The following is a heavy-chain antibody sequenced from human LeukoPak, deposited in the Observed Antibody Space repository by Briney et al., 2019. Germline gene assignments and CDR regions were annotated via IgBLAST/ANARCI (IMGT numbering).Heavy chain of an antibody. CDR2: IIPIFGTA. D-gene: IGHD2-15*01. V-gene: IGHV1-69*01. CDR1: GGTFSSYA. CDR3: ARVLMNTPYFDY. Sequence: SVKVSCRASGGTFSSYAISWVRQAPGQGLEWMGGIIPIFGTANYAQKFQGRVTITADESTSTAYMELSSLRSEDTAVYYCARVLMNTPYFDYWGQGTLVTVSS. J-gene: IGHJ4*02.